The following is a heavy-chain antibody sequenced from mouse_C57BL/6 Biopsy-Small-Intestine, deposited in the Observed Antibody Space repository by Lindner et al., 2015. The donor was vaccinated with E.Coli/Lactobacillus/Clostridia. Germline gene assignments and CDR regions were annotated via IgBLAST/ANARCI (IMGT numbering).Heavy chain of an antibody. CDR1: GYAFSSSW. Sequence: MQLQESGPELVKSGASVKISCKPSGYAFSSSWMHWVKQRPGKGVEWIGRIYPGDGDTNYNGKFKGKATLTADKSSSTVYMQLSSLTYEDSAVYFCARETTVVAPMDYWGQGTSVTVSS. V-gene: IGHV1-82*01. CDR2: IYPGDGDT. D-gene: IGHD1-1*01. CDR3: ARETTVVAPMDY. J-gene: IGHJ4*01.